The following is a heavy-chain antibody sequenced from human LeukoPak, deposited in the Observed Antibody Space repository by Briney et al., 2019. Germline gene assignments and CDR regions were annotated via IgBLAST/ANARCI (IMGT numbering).Heavy chain of an antibody. J-gene: IGHJ3*02. D-gene: IGHD3-16*01. CDR2: IYYSGST. CDR3: ARVGGDAFDI. CDR1: GGSISSGSYY. V-gene: IGHV4-61*10. Sequence: SETLSLTCTVSGGSISSGSYYWSWIRQPAGKGLEWIGYIYYSGSTNYNPSLKSRVTISVDTSKNQFSLKLSSVTAADTAVYYCARVGGDAFDIWGQGTMVTVSS.